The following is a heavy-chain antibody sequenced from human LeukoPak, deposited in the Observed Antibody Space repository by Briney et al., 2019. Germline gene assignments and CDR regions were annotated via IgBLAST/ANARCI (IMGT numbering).Heavy chain of an antibody. V-gene: IGHV1-24*01. Sequence: ASVTVSCKVSGNTLSDFSIHWVRQAPGKGLEWMGGFDPEDGQTVYAETFQDRVTITEDSSTGTAYMDLHTLRSEDTAIYYCATSINYNDYPFDSWGQGTLVTVSS. CDR3: ATSINYNDYPFDS. CDR1: GNTLSDFS. J-gene: IGHJ4*02. CDR2: FDPEDGQT. D-gene: IGHD3-22*01.